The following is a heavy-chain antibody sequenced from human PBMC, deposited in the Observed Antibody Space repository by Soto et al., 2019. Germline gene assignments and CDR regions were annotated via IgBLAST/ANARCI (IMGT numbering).Heavy chain of an antibody. V-gene: IGHV1-46*01. J-gene: IGHJ6*03. CDR1: GYTFTSYY. Sequence: ASVKVSCTASGYTFTSYYMQWVRQAPGQGLEWMGIINPSGGSTSYAQKFQGRVTMTRDTSTSTVYMELSSLRSEDTAVYYCAGVCGGDFCGGAQDSNYSYPVWAVGGKGPTDPV. CDR2: INPSGGST. D-gene: IGHD2-21*01. CDR3: AGVCGGDFCGGAQDSNYSYPVWAV.